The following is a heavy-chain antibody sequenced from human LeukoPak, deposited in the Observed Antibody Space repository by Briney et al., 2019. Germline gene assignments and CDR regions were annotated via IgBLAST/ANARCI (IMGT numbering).Heavy chain of an antibody. D-gene: IGHD2-8*02. CDR2: ISAYNGNT. CDR3: SRLLGYYYYYYMDV. Sequence: GASVKVSCKASGYTFTSYGISWVRQAPGQGLEWMGWISAYNGNTNYAQKLQGRVTMTTDTSTSTAYMELRSLRSDDTAVYYCSRLLGYYYYYYMDVWGKGTTVTVPS. V-gene: IGHV1-18*01. J-gene: IGHJ6*03. CDR1: GYTFTSYG.